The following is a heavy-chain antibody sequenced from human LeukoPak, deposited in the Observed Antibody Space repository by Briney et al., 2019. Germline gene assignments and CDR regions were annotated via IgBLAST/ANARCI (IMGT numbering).Heavy chain of an antibody. V-gene: IGHV3-9*01. Sequence: PGGSLRLSCAASGFTFYDYAMHWVRQAPGKGLEWVSGISWNSGSIGYADSVKGRFTISRDNAKNSLYLQMNSLRAEDTALYYCAKASEVYYYGMDVWGQGTTVTVSS. CDR2: ISWNSGSI. CDR3: AKASEVYYYGMDV. CDR1: GFTFYDYA. J-gene: IGHJ6*02.